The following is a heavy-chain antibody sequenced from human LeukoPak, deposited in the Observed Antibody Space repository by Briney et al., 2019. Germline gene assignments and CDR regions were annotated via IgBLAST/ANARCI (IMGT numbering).Heavy chain of an antibody. CDR1: GFTFSSYW. CDR2: INSDGSST. Sequence: PGGCLRLSCAASGFTFSSYWMHWVRQAPGKGLVWVSRINSDGSSTSYADSVKGRFTISRDNAKNTLYLQMNSLRAEDTAVYDCARVPAGERRGGAFDIWGQGTIVTVSS. CDR3: ARVPAGERRGGAFDI. V-gene: IGHV3-74*01. J-gene: IGHJ3*02. D-gene: IGHD3-16*01.